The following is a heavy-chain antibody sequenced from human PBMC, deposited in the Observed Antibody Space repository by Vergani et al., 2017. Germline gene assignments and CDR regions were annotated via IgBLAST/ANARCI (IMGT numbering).Heavy chain of an antibody. CDR1: GFTFSTYA. CDR3: VKDAGSYENFFDS. J-gene: IGHJ4*02. Sequence: EVQLLESGGSLKQPGGSVRLSCAASGFTFSTYAMHWVRQAPGKGLEWVSALTGGGGSTYYADPFKGRFIISRDNSRDTLYLQMNSLSPEDTATYYCVKDAGSYENFFDSWGQGTLVTVSS. CDR2: LTGGGGST. D-gene: IGHD1-26*01. V-gene: IGHV3-23*01.